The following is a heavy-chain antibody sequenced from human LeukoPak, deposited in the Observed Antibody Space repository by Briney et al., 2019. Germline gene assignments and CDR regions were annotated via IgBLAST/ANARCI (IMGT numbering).Heavy chain of an antibody. Sequence: SETLSLTCVVSGYSISTGYYWGWIRQPPGKGPEWIGSIYHSGNTYHSPSLKSRVTISVDTSKNQFSLNLTSVTAADTAVYYCARRPSGSTAGDHRPDWYFDLWGPGTLVTVSS. CDR3: ARRPSGSTAGDHRPDWYFDL. CDR1: GYSISTGYY. CDR2: IYHSGNT. D-gene: IGHD7-27*01. J-gene: IGHJ2*01. V-gene: IGHV4-38-2*01.